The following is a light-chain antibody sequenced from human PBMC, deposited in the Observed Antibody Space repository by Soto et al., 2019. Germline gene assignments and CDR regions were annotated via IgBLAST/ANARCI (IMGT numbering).Light chain of an antibody. Sequence: NFMLTQPHSVSESPGKTVTISYTRSSGSIASNYVQWYQQRPGSAPTTVIYEDNQRPSGVPDRFSGSIDSSSNSASLTISGLKTEDEADYYCQSYDSSTWVFGGGTKVTVL. V-gene: IGLV6-57*03. J-gene: IGLJ3*02. CDR1: SGSIASNY. CDR3: QSYDSSTWV. CDR2: EDN.